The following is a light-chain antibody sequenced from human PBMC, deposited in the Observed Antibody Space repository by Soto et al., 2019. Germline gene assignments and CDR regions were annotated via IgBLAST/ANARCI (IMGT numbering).Light chain of an antibody. CDR1: QSISSY. Sequence: DVQMTQSGSSLSASVGDRVTITCRASQSISSYLNWYQQKPGKAPKLLIYAASSLQSGVPSRFSGSGSGTDFTLTISSLQPEDFATYYCQQSYSTPQTFGGGTKVDIK. CDR2: AAS. J-gene: IGKJ4*01. CDR3: QQSYSTPQT. V-gene: IGKV1-39*01.